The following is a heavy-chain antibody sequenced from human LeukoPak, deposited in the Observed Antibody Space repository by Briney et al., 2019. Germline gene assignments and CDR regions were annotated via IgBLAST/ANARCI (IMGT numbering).Heavy chain of an antibody. J-gene: IGHJ5*02. CDR3: ARDYGDYFRWFDP. CDR1: GDSISSGGYH. Sequence: SQTLSPTCTVSGDSISSGGYHWTWIRQHPGKGLERIGYISYSGSTYYNPSLKSRVNISMDTSKNQFSLSLTSVTAADTAVYYCARDYGDYFRWFDPWGQGTLVTVSS. CDR2: ISYSGST. V-gene: IGHV4-31*03. D-gene: IGHD4-17*01.